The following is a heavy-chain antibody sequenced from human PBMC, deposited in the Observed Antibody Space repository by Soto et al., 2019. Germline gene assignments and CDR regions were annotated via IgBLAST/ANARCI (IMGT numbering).Heavy chain of an antibody. CDR2: IIPIFGTA. D-gene: IGHD3-10*01. J-gene: IGHJ3*02. CDR3: ARILGSGSYHPADAFDI. Sequence: SVKVSCKASGGTFSSYAISWVRQAPGQGLEWMGGIIPIFGTANYAQKFQGRVTITADESTSTAYMELSSLRSEDTAVYYCARILGSGSYHPADAFDIWGQGTKVTVSS. V-gene: IGHV1-69*13. CDR1: GGTFSSYA.